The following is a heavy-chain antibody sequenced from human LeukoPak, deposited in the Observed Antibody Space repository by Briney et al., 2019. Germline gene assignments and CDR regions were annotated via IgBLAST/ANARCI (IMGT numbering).Heavy chain of an antibody. J-gene: IGHJ4*02. CDR3: ARGALNYYDSSGYYYYFDY. CDR1: GGSISSSNW. D-gene: IGHD3-22*01. CDR2: IYHSGST. V-gene: IGHV4-4*02. Sequence: SETLSLTCAVSGGSISSSNWWSWVRQPPGKGLEWIGEIYHSGSTNYNPSLKSRVTISVDKSKNQFSLKLSSVTAADTAVHYCARGALNYYDSSGYYYYFDYWGQGTLVTVSS.